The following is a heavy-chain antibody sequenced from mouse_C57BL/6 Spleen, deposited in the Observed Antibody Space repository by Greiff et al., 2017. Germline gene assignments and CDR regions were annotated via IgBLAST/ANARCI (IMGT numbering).Heavy chain of an antibody. Sequence: QVQLQQPGTELVKPGASVKLSCKASGYTFTSYWMHWVKQRPGQGLEWIGNINPSNGGTNYNEKFKSKATLTVDKSSSTAYMQLSSLTSEDSAGYYCARAGGLLRPKYFDYWGQGTTLTVSS. V-gene: IGHV1-53*01. D-gene: IGHD2-3*01. CDR3: ARAGGLLRPKYFDY. J-gene: IGHJ2*01. CDR1: GYTFTSYW. CDR2: INPSNGGT.